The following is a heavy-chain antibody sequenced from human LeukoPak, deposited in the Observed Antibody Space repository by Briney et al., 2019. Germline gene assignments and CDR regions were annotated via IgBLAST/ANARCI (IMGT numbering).Heavy chain of an antibody. CDR1: GYTFTSYG. J-gene: IGHJ4*02. Sequence: ASVKVSCKASGYTFTSYGISWVRQAPGQGLEWMGWISAYNGNTNYAQKLQGRVTMTTDTSTSTAYMELRSLRSDDTAVYYCARLWAIFGVVPTSFDYWGQGTLVTVSS. D-gene: IGHD3-3*01. CDR3: ARLWAIFGVVPTSFDY. CDR2: ISAYNGNT. V-gene: IGHV1-18*01.